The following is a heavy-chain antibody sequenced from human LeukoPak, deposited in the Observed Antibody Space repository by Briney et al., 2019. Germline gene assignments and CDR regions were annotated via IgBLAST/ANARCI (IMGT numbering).Heavy chain of an antibody. J-gene: IGHJ4*02. CDR2: IYTSGST. Sequence: PSQTLSLTCTVSGGSISSGSYYWSWIRQPAGKGLEWIGRIYTSGSTNYNPSLKSRVTISVDTSKNQFSLKLSSVTAADTAVYYCARGLYDYVWGSYRYTGRWFDYWGQGTLVTVSS. V-gene: IGHV4-61*02. D-gene: IGHD3-16*02. CDR3: ARGLYDYVWGSYRYTGRWFDY. CDR1: GGSISSGSYY.